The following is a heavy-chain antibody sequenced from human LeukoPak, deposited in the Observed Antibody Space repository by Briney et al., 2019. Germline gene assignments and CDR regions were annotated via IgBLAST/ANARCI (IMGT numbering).Heavy chain of an antibody. J-gene: IGHJ4*02. D-gene: IGHD5-12*01. CDR3: AREGAVGYATFDY. CDR2: ISYDGSNK. V-gene: IGHV3-30*03. CDR1: GFTFSSYG. Sequence: PGRSLRLSCAASGFTFSSYGMHWVRQAPGKGLEWVAVISYDGSNKYFADSVKGRFTISRDNSKNTLYLQMNSLRAEDTAVYYCAREGAVGYATFDYWGQGTLVTVSS.